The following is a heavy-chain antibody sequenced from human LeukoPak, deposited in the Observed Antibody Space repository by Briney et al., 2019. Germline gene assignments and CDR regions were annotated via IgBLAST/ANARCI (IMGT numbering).Heavy chain of an antibody. V-gene: IGHV4-59*01. J-gene: IGHJ4*02. Sequence: SETLSLTCTVSGGSIRSYYWSWVRQPPGKGLEWIGYIFYSGSTNYNPSLMGRVTLSVDTSKNQFSLKLTSVTAADTAVYYCARAWGQGELFDYWGQGTLVTVSS. CDR2: IFYSGST. CDR1: GGSIRSYY. CDR3: ARAWGQGELFDY. D-gene: IGHD1-26*01.